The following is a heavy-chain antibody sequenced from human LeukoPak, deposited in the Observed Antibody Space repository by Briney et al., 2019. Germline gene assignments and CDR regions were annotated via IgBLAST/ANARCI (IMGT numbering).Heavy chain of an antibody. V-gene: IGHV1-24*01. D-gene: IGHD1-26*01. CDR3: ATVIINSGSHISRGFDP. CDR1: GYTLTELS. Sequence: GASVKVSCKVSGYTLTELSMHWVRQAPGKGLEWMGGFDPEDGETIYAQKFQGRVTMTEDTSTDTAYMELSSLRSEDTAVYYCATVIINSGSHISRGFDPWPQGPLVSVPS. J-gene: IGHJ5*02. CDR2: FDPEDGET.